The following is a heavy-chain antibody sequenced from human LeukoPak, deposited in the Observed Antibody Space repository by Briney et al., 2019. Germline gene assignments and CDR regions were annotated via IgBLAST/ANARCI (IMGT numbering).Heavy chain of an antibody. Sequence: ASVKVSCKASGYTFTGYYMHWVRQAPGQGLEWMGGIIPIFGTANYAQKFQGRVTITADESTSTAYMELSSLRSEDTAVYYCARAGYYYDRPIASELSDLYYFDYWGQGTLVTVSS. CDR3: ARAGYYYDRPIASELSDLYYFDY. CDR2: IIPIFGTA. V-gene: IGHV1-69*13. D-gene: IGHD3-22*01. CDR1: GYTFTGYY. J-gene: IGHJ4*02.